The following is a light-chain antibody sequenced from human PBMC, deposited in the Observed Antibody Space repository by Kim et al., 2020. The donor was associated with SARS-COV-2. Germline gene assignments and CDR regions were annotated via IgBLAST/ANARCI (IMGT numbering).Light chain of an antibody. CDR2: LNSDGSH. CDR3: QTWGTGTVV. CDR1: SGHSSYA. Sequence: QLVLTQSPSASASLGASVTLTCTLSSGHSSYAIAWHQQQPEKGPRYLMKLNSDGSHSKGDGIPDRFSGSSSGAERYLTISSLQSEDEADYYCQTWGTGTVVFGGGTQLTVL. V-gene: IGLV4-69*01. J-gene: IGLJ2*01.